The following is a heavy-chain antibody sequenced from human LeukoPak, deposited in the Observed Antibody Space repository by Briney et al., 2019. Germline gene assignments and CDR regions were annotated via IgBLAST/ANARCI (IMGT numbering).Heavy chain of an antibody. CDR1: GYTFTSYY. J-gene: IGHJ3*02. D-gene: IGHD4-17*01. V-gene: IGHV1-46*01. CDR3: AREGYGDPRRFDI. Sequence: ASVKVSCKASGYTFTSYYMHWVPQAPGQGLEWMGIINPSGGSTSYAQKFQGRVTMTRDTSTSTVYMELSSLRSEDTAVYYCAREGYGDPRRFDIWGQGTMVTVSS. CDR2: INPSGGST.